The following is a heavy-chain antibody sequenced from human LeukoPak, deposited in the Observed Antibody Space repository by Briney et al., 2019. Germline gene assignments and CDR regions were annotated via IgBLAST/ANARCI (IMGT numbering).Heavy chain of an antibody. CDR1: GFTFSDHY. V-gene: IGHV3-72*01. Sequence: GGSLRLSCAVSGFTFSDHYMDWVRQAPGKGLEWVGRSPDRGSTFSTEYAASVKGRFSISRDDSKNSLYLQMHSLKIEDTAVYYCARGYEHSGGFHYDRLRDAFDVWGQGTKVTVSS. CDR2: SPDRGSTFST. CDR3: ARGYEHSGGFHYDRLRDAFDV. D-gene: IGHD2-15*01. J-gene: IGHJ3*01.